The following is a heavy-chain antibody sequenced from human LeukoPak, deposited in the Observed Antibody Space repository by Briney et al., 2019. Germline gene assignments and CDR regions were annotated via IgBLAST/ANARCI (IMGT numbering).Heavy chain of an antibody. Sequence: KPSETLSLTCTVSGGSISSYYWSWIRQPPGKGLEWIGYIYYSGSTNYNPSLKSRVTISVDTSKNQFSLKLSSVTAADTAVYYCARRRWAGTFHGWFDPWGQGTLVTVSS. CDR3: ARRRWAGTFHGWFDP. D-gene: IGHD6-19*01. V-gene: IGHV4-59*08. CDR2: IYYSGST. J-gene: IGHJ5*02. CDR1: GGSISSYY.